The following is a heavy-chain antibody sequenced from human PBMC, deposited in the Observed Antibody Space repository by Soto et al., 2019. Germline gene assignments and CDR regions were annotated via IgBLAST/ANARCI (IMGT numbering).Heavy chain of an antibody. D-gene: IGHD3-3*01. V-gene: IGHV1-2*04. Sequence: ASVKVSCKASGYTFTSYYMHWVRQAPGQGLEWMGWINPNSGGTNYAQKFQGWVTMTRDTSISTAYMELSRLRSDDTAVYYCARDSYDFWSGYFDAFDIWGQGTMVTVSS. CDR3: ARDSYDFWSGYFDAFDI. J-gene: IGHJ3*02. CDR1: GYTFTSYY. CDR2: INPNSGGT.